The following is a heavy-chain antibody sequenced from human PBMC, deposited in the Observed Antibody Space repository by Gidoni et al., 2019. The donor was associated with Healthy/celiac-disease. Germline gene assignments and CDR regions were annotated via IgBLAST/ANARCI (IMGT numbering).Heavy chain of an antibody. V-gene: IGHV1-69*01. CDR1: GGTFSSYA. J-gene: IGHJ6*02. Sequence: QVQLVQSGAEVKKPGSSVTVSCKASGGTFSSYAISWVRQAHAQGLEWMGGIIAIFGTANYAQKFQGRVTITADESTSTAYMELSSLRSEDTAVYYCARDDYIVVVPAVLYYYGMDVWGQGTTVTVSS. CDR3: ARDDYIVVVPAVLYYYGMDV. D-gene: IGHD2-2*01. CDR2: IIAIFGTA.